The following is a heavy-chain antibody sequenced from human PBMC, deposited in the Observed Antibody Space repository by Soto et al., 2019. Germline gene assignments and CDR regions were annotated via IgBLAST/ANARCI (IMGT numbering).Heavy chain of an antibody. J-gene: IGHJ4*02. Sequence: GGSLRLSCAASGFTFSSYSMNWVRQAPGKGLEWVSSISSSSSYIYYADSVKGRFTISRDNAKNSLYLQMNSLRAEDTAVYYYARAGVGDDPHFDYWGQGTLVTVSS. CDR2: ISSSSSYI. V-gene: IGHV3-21*01. CDR1: GFTFSSYS. D-gene: IGHD1-26*01. CDR3: ARAGVGDDPHFDY.